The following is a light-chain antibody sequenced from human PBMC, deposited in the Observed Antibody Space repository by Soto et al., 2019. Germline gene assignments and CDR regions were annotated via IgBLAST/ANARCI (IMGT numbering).Light chain of an antibody. Sequence: EIVLTQSPGTLSLSPGERATLSCRASQSVSSNYLTWYQQKPGQAPRLLIYGASSRATGIPDRFSGSGSGTDFTLTISRLEPEDFATYYCQQLNNYPRTFGPGTKVDIK. CDR1: QSVSSNY. CDR3: QQLNNYPRT. V-gene: IGKV3-20*01. CDR2: GAS. J-gene: IGKJ3*01.